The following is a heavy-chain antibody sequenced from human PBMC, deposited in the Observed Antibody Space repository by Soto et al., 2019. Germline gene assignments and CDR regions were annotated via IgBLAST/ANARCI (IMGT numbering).Heavy chain of an antibody. J-gene: IGHJ3*01. Sequence: EVQLVDSGRGLVQPGGSLRLSCAASEFTFRSYWMLWVRQSPGKGLVWVSRISGDGSSTTYADSVRGRFTISRDNAKNTVYLQMDSLRAEDTAVYYCARSLPGTYGAFDLWGQGTMVTVSS. CDR3: ARSLPGTYGAFDL. V-gene: IGHV3-74*01. D-gene: IGHD1-7*01. CDR1: EFTFRSYW. CDR2: ISGDGSST.